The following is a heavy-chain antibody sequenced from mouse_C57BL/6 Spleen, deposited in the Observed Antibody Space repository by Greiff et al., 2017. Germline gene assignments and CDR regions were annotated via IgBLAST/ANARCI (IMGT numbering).Heavy chain of an antibody. J-gene: IGHJ4*01. CDR2: ISSGGSYT. V-gene: IGHV5-6*01. D-gene: IGHD2-12*01. CDR1: GFTFSSYG. Sequence: EVKLVESGGDLVKPGGSLKLSCAASGFTFSSYGMSWVRQTPDKRLEWVATISSGGSYTYYPDSVKGRFTISRDNAKNTLYLQMSSLKSEDTAMYYCARHPSTTGRMDYWGQGTSVTVSS. CDR3: ARHPSTTGRMDY.